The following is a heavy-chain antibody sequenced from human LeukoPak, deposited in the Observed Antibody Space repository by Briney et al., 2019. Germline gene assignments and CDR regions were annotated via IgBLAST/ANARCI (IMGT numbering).Heavy chain of an antibody. D-gene: IGHD5-18*01. J-gene: IGHJ4*02. V-gene: IGHV3-66*01. CDR3: ARDRGYSYGPPRY. Sequence: PGGSLRLSCAASGFTVSSNYMSWVRQAPGKGLEWVSVIYSGGSTYYADSVKGRFTISRDNSKNTLYLQMNSLRAEDTAVYYCARDRGYSYGPPRYWGQGTLVTVSS. CDR1: GFTVSSNY. CDR2: IYSGGST.